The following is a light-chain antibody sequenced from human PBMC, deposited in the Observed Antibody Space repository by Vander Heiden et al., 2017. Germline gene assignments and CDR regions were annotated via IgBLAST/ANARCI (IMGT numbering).Light chain of an antibody. CDR1: ISDVGDYNY. Sequence: PVQSITISCTETISDVGDYNYVSWYQQHPGKAPKLMIYDVSNRPAGVSNRFSGSKSGNTASLTISGLQAEDEADYYCSSYTSSSTWVFGGGTKLTVL. CDR3: SSYTSSSTWV. J-gene: IGLJ3*02. V-gene: IGLV2-14*03. CDR2: DVS.